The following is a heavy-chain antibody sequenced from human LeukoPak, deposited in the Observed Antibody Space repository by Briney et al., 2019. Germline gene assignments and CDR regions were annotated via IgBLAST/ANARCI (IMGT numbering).Heavy chain of an antibody. Sequence: PSETLSLTCAVYGGSFSGYYWSWIRQPPGKGLEWIGEINHSGSTNYNPFLKSRVTLSVDTSKNQFSLKLSSVTAADTAVYYCARGGWSLEDWGQGTLVTVSS. CDR1: GGSFSGYY. V-gene: IGHV4-34*01. CDR3: ARGGWSLED. D-gene: IGHD6-19*01. CDR2: INHSGST. J-gene: IGHJ4*02.